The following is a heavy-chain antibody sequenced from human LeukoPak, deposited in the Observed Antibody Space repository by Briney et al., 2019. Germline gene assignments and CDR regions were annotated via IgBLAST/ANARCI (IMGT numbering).Heavy chain of an antibody. Sequence: GGSLRLSCAASGSTVSSNYMSWVRQAPGKGLEWVSVPYSGGRTYYADSVKGRFTISRDNSKNTLYLQMNSLRAEDTAVYYCARENPLVGATQISWFDPWGQGTLVTVSS. D-gene: IGHD1-26*01. CDR2: PYSGGRT. V-gene: IGHV3-66*01. CDR3: ARENPLVGATQISWFDP. CDR1: GSTVSSNY. J-gene: IGHJ5*02.